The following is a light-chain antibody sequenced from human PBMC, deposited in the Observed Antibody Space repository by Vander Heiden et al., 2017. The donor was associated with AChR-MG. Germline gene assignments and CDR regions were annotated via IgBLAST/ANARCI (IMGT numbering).Light chain of an antibody. J-gene: IGKJ1*01. CDR3: QQYYDIFAT. Sequence: DIVMTQSPDSLSVSLGERATINCRSSQSVLFSSNNKNYLAWYQQKPGQPPKLLIYWASTRESGVPDRFSGSGSGTDFTLTISSLQAEDVAVYYCQQYYDIFATFGQGTKVEIK. V-gene: IGKV4-1*01. CDR2: WAS. CDR1: QSVLFSSNNKNY.